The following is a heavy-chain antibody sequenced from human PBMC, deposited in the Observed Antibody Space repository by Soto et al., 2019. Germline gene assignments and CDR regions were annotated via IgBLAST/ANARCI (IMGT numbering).Heavy chain of an antibody. CDR1: GGSISSYY. D-gene: IGHD4-17*01. Sequence: SETLSLTCTVSGGSISSYYWGWIRQPPGKGLEWIGYIYYSGSTNYNPSLKSRVTISVDTSKNQFSLKLSSVTAADTAVYYCARHYGADEGWFDPWGQGTLVTVSS. CDR3: ARHYGADEGWFDP. V-gene: IGHV4-59*08. CDR2: IYYSGST. J-gene: IGHJ5*02.